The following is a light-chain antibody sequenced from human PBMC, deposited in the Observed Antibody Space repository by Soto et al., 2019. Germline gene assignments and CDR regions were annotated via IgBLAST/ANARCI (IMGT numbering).Light chain of an antibody. J-gene: IGLJ1*01. CDR2: DDS. Sequence: QSVLTQPASVSGSPGQSITISCTGTSSDVGGYNYVSWYQQHPGKAPKFMIYDDSNRPSGVSNRFSGSKSGNTASLTISVLQPEDEAEYYCYSYTTSNTRQIVFGTGTKLTVL. V-gene: IGLV2-14*01. CDR1: SSDVGGYNY. CDR3: YSYTTSNTRQIV.